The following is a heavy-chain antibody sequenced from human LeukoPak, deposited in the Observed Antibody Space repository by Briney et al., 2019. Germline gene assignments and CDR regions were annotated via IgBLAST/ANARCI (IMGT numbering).Heavy chain of an antibody. Sequence: PGGSLRLSCAASGFTFSSYSMNWVRQAPGKGLEWVSSISSSSSYIYYADSVKGRFTISRDNAKNTLYLQMSSLTAEDTAVYYCTRVRVGYYSDFWGKGTLVTVSS. CDR3: TRVRVGYYSDF. D-gene: IGHD3-22*01. CDR2: ISSSSSYI. V-gene: IGHV3-21*01. J-gene: IGHJ4*02. CDR1: GFTFSSYS.